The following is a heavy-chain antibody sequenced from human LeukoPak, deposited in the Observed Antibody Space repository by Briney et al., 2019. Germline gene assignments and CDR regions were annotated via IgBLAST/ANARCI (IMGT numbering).Heavy chain of an antibody. CDR3: ARQFYYFDY. CDR1: GFPFNSYF. D-gene: IGHD3-3*01. Sequence: HSGGSLRLSCVASGFPFNSYFMSWVRQAPGKGLEWVANIKQDGSARFYVDSVEGRFIISRDNAKNSLYLQMTSLRAEDTAIYYCARQFYYFDYWGQGTLVTLSS. J-gene: IGHJ4*02. CDR2: IKQDGSAR. V-gene: IGHV3-7*03.